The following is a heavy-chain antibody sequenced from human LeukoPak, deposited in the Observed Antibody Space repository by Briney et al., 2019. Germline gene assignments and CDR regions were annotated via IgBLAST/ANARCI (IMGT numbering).Heavy chain of an antibody. Sequence: GGSLRLSCAASGFTVSNNYMSWVRQAPGKGLGWVSVIYGGGSTSYADSVKGRFTISRDNSKNTLYLQMNSLRVDDTGVYYCARDSSDGNYYMVVWGKGTTVIVSS. D-gene: IGHD5-24*01. V-gene: IGHV3-53*01. CDR1: GFTVSNNY. CDR3: ARDSSDGNYYMVV. CDR2: IYGGGST. J-gene: IGHJ6*03.